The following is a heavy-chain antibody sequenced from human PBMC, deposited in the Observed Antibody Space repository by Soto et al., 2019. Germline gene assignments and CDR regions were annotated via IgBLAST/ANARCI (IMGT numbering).Heavy chain of an antibody. Sequence: PSETLSLTCTVSGGSISSYYWSWIRQPPGKGLEWIGYIYYSGSTNYNPSLKSRVTISVETSKNQFSLKLSSVTAADTAVYYCARARGSYYYDSSAWFDPWGQGTLVTVSS. CDR2: IYYSGST. CDR1: GGSISSYY. V-gene: IGHV4-59*01. CDR3: ARARGSYYYDSSAWFDP. J-gene: IGHJ5*02. D-gene: IGHD3-22*01.